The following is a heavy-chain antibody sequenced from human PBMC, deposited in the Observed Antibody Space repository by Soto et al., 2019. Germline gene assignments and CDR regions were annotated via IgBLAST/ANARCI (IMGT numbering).Heavy chain of an antibody. CDR2: IYHSGRT. CDR1: GGSISNGYYY. Sequence: PSETLSLTCTVSGGSISNGYYYWSWVRQNPGKGLEWIGHIYHSGRTYYNPSLKSRVTISVDMSKNQFSLNLSSVTAADTAVYYCARWVEVSLDYFDSWGQGTPVTVSS. D-gene: IGHD2-15*01. J-gene: IGHJ4*02. CDR3: ARWVEVSLDYFDS. V-gene: IGHV4-31*03.